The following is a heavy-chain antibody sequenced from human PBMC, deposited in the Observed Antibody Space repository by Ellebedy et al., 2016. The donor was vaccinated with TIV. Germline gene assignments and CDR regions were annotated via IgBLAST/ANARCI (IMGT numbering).Heavy chain of an antibody. V-gene: IGHV3-23*01. CDR1: GFTFISYA. CDR2: ISGGGGST. D-gene: IGHD2-21*01. J-gene: IGHJ2*01. Sequence: GGSLRLSXAASGFTFISYAMSWVRQAPGKGLEWVSGISGGGGSTYYADSVKGRFAISRDKSKNTVFLQMNSLRAEDTAIFYCATPGPLCGGDCYGADWYFDLWGRGTLVTVSS. CDR3: ATPGPLCGGDCYGADWYFDL.